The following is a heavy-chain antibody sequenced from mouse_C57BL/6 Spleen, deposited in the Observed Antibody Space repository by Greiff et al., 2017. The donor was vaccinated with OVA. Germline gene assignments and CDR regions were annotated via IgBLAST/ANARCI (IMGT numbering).Heavy chain of an antibody. CDR1: GYTFTSYG. CDR2: IYPRSGNT. Sequence: VKVVESGAELARPGASVKLSCKASGYTFTSYGISWVKQRTGQGLEWIGEIYPRSGNTYYNEKFKGKATLTADKSSSTAYMELRSLTSEDSAVYFCARYSSEWYFDVWGTGTTVTVSS. CDR3: ARYSSEWYFDV. D-gene: IGHD2-5*01. J-gene: IGHJ1*03. V-gene: IGHV1-81*01.